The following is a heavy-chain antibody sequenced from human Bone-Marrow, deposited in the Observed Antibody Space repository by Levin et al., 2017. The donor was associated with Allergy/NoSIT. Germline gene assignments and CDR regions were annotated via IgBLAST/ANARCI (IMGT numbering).Heavy chain of an antibody. CDR1: GFTFHYYA. V-gene: IGHV3-30*18. CDR2: ISSDGGDE. D-gene: IGHD6-13*01. CDR3: AKETTAGNIYFYGMDV. Sequence: LSLTCAASGFTFHYYAMHWVRQAPGKGLEWVAVISSDGGDEFYADSVKGRFTVSRDNSKNTVFLHMNSLRAEDTAVYHCAKETTAGNIYFYGMDVWGLGTTVTVSS. J-gene: IGHJ6*02.